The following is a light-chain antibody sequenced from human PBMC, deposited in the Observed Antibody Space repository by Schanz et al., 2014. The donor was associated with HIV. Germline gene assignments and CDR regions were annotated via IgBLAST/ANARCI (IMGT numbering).Light chain of an antibody. Sequence: DTQMTQSPSTVSASVGDRVTITCRASQSINPWLAWYQQKPGKPPNLLIYQVSTLERGVPSRFSGSGSGTDFTLTINSLQPDDLATYFCQQYNSYPWTFGQGTKVQ. V-gene: IGKV1-5*03. CDR2: QVS. CDR3: QQYNSYPWT. J-gene: IGKJ1*01. CDR1: QSINPW.